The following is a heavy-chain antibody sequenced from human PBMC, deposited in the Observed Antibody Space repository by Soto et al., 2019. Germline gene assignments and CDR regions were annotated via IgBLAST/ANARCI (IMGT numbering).Heavy chain of an antibody. CDR3: ARVGNWSPGWFQH. V-gene: IGHV1-3*01. D-gene: IGHD1-20*01. CDR1: GYTFTSYA. Sequence: ASVKVSCKASGYTFTSYAMHWVRQAPGQRLEWMGWINAGNGNTKYSQKFQGRVTITRDTSASTAYMELSSLRSEDTAVYYCARVGNWSPGWFQHWGQGTLVTVSS. CDR2: INAGNGNT. J-gene: IGHJ1*01.